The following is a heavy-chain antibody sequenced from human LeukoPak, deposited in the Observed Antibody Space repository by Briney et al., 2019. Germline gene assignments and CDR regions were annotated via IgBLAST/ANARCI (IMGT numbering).Heavy chain of an antibody. J-gene: IGHJ4*02. V-gene: IGHV1-2*02. CDR3: ARLLVRGDAFDY. CDR2: INPNSGGT. CDR1: GYTFTGYY. D-gene: IGHD3-10*01. Sequence: ASVKVSCKASGYTFTGYYMHWVRQAPGQGLEWMGWINPNSGGTNYAQKFQGRVTMTRDTSISTAYLELSRLRSDDTAVYYCARLLVRGDAFDYWGQGTLVTVSS.